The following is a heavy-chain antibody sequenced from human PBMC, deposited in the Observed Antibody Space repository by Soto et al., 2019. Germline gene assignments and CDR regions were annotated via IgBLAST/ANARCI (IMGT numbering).Heavy chain of an antibody. CDR3: GKLKLNRNWHL. CDR2: ISGGGAST. V-gene: IGHV3-23*01. CDR1: GFTFSNYD. J-gene: IGHJ4*02. Sequence: GGSLRLSCAASGFTFSNYDLSWVRQAPGRGLEWVSAISGGGASTFYADSVKGRFTISGDNSKSTLYLQMNSLRADDTAVYFLGKLKLNRNWHLWGPGTPVTVSS.